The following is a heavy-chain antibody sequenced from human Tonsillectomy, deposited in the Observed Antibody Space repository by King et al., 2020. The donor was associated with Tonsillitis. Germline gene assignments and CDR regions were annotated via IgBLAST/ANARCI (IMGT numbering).Heavy chain of an antibody. CDR3: ARRNPGDPYFEY. CDR1: GGSISSSSYY. Sequence: LQLQESGPGLVKPSETLSLTCTVSGGSISSSSYYWSWIRQPPGKGLEWIGSIYYTGSTYYKPSLKSRVTISVDTSKNQFSLKLSSVTAADTAVYYCARRNPGDPYFEYWGQGTLVTVSS. V-gene: IGHV4-39*01. D-gene: IGHD7-27*01. J-gene: IGHJ4*02. CDR2: IYYTGST.